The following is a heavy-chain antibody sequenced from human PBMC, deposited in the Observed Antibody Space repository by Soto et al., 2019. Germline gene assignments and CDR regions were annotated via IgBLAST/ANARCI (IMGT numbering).Heavy chain of an antibody. CDR2: IYSSGST. CDR3: ARARNYGGNPLFDY. CDR1: GGSISSGDYY. J-gene: IGHJ4*02. D-gene: IGHD4-17*01. V-gene: IGHV4-30-4*01. Sequence: SETLSLTCIVSGGSISSGDYYWSWIRQPPGKGLEWIGYIYSSGSTYHNPSLKSRVTISGDTSKNQFSLKLSSVTAADTAVYYCARARNYGGNPLFDYWGQGTLVTVSS.